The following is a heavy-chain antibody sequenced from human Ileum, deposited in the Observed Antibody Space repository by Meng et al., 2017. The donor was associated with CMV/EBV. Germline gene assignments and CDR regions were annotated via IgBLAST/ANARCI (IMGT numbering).Heavy chain of an antibody. V-gene: IGHV3-21*01. CDR3: ARVRYCSSTSCYTVFDY. CDR2: ISSSSSYI. CDR1: FTFSSYS. J-gene: IGHJ4*02. Sequence: FTFSSYSMTWVRQAPGKGLGWVSSISSSSSYIYYADSVKGRFPISRDNAKNSLYLQMNSLRAEDTAVYYCARVRYCSSTSCYTVFDYWGQGTLVTVSS. D-gene: IGHD2-2*02.